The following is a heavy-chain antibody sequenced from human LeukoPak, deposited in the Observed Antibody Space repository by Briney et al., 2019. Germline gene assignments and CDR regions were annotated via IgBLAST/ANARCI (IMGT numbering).Heavy chain of an antibody. D-gene: IGHD3-10*01. CDR3: ARGYGSGSYYTPFDY. J-gene: IGHJ4*02. CDR1: GGSISSYY. V-gene: IGHV4-59*12. Sequence: SETLSLTCTVSGGSISSYYWSWIRQPPGKGLEWIGYIYYSGSTNYNPSLKSRVTISVDTSKNQFSLKLSSVTAADTAVYYCARGYGSGSYYTPFDYWGQGTLVTVSS. CDR2: IYYSGST.